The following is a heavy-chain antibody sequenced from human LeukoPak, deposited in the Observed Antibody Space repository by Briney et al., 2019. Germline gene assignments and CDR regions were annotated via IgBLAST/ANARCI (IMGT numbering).Heavy chain of an antibody. CDR3: ARDERAARPRSVWFDP. V-gene: IGHV1-69*13. J-gene: IGHJ5*02. CDR2: IIPIFGTA. Sequence: SVKVSCKASGGTFSSYAINWVRQAPGQGLEWMGGIIPIFGTANYAQKFQGRVTITADESTSTAYMELSSLRSEDTAVYYCARDERAARPRSVWFDPWGQGTLVTVSS. CDR1: GGTFSSYA. D-gene: IGHD6-6*01.